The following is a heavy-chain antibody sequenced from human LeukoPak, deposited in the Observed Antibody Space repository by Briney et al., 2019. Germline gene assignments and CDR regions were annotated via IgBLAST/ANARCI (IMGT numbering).Heavy chain of an antibody. Sequence: SETLSLTCTVSGGSISSYYWSWIRQPPGKGLEWIGYMHYSGSTNYNPALKSRVTMSIDTSQNQFSLKLNSVTAADTAVYYCAGGNQLLNWLDPWGQGTLVTVSS. CDR2: MHYSGST. V-gene: IGHV4-59*01. CDR3: AGGNQLLNWLDP. D-gene: IGHD2-2*01. CDR1: GGSISSYY. J-gene: IGHJ5*02.